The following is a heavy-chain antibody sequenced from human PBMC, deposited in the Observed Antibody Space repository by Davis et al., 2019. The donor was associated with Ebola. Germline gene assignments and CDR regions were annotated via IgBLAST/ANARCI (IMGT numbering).Heavy chain of an antibody. CDR2: IYWDDDK. V-gene: IGHV2-5*02. CDR3: AAATRKYYYYGMDV. D-gene: IGHD6-25*01. Sequence: SGPTLVKPTQTLTLTCTFSGFSLSTSGVGVGWIRQPPGKALEWLALIYWDDDKRYSPSLKSRLTITTDTSKNQVVLTMTNMDPVDTATYYCAAATRKYYYYGMDVWGQGTTVTVSS. J-gene: IGHJ6*02. CDR1: GFSLSTSGVG.